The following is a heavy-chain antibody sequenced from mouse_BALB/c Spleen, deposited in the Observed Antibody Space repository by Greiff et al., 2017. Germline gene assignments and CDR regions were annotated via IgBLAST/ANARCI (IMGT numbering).Heavy chain of an antibody. CDR2: IWGGGST. V-gene: IGHV2-6-4*01. CDR3: AREKYGNLAWFAY. CDR1: GFSLSRYS. J-gene: IGHJ3*01. D-gene: IGHD2-10*02. Sequence: VMLVESGPGLVAPSQSLSITCTVSGFSLSRYSVHWVRQPPGKGLEWLGMIWGGGSTDYNSALKSRLSISKDNSKSQVFLKMNSLQTDDTAMYYCAREKYGNLAWFAYWGQGTLVTVSA.